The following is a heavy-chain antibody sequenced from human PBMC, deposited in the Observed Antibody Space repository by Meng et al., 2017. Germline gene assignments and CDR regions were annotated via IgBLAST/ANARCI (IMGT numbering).Heavy chain of an antibody. CDR2: IIPIFGTA. V-gene: IGHV1-69*06. CDR3: AGGPPGWFDP. CDR1: GGCFRRYA. J-gene: IGHJ5*02. Sequence: VQSVGEVKRPGSCVNVSWQAFGGCFRRYANSWVRQAPGQGLEWMGGIIPIFGTANYAQKFQGRVTITAEKSTSTAYMELSSLRSEDTAAYYCAGGPPGWFDPWGQGTLVTVSS. D-gene: IGHD2-15*01.